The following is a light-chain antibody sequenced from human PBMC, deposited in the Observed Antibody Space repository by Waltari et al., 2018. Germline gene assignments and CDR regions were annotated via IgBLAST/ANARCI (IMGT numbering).Light chain of an antibody. Sequence: QSALTQPRSVSGSPGQSVTVSCTGTSSDVGGYDFVSSYQQYPGKSPKLIIYAVHKRPPGVPDRFSGSKSGNTASLTISGLLNDDEADYHCCSYAGADTSVLFGGGTTLTVL. V-gene: IGLV2-11*01. CDR3: CSYAGADTSVL. J-gene: IGLJ2*01. CDR2: AVH. CDR1: SSDVGGYDF.